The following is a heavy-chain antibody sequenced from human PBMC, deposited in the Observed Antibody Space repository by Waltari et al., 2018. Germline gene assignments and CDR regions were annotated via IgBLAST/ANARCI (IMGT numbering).Heavy chain of an antibody. D-gene: IGHD4-17*01. V-gene: IGHV3-7*01. CDR1: GFTFRSYW. CDR3: ARVFVYGANSGKRPMDV. J-gene: IGHJ6*03. Sequence: EVQMVESGGGLVQPGGSLRISCAASGFTFRSYWRTGVRQAPGKGLEWVANRKQDGSENYYVDSVKGRFTISRDDAKNSLYLQMNSLRNEDTAVYFCARVFVYGANSGKRPMDVWGKGTTVTVSS. CDR2: RKQDGSEN.